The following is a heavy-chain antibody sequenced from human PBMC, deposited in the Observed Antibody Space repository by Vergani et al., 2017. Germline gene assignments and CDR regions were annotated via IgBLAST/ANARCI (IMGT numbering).Heavy chain of an antibody. CDR3: ARLVRGPAAMGLGLSYYYYYMDV. D-gene: IGHD2-2*01. CDR1: GFTFSSYS. Sequence: EVQLVESGGGLVKPGGSLRLSCAASGFTFSSYSMNWVRQAPGKGMEWVSSISSSSSYIYYADSVKGRFTIARANAKNALYLQMNSLRAEDTDVYYCARLVRGPAAMGLGLSYYYYYMDVWGKGTTVTVSS. CDR2: ISSSSSYI. V-gene: IGHV3-21*01. J-gene: IGHJ6*03.